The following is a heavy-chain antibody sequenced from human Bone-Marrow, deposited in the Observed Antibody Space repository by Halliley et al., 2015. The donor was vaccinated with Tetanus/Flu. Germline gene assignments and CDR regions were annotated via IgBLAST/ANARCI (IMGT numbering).Heavy chain of an antibody. D-gene: IGHD3-3*01. J-gene: IGHJ4*02. Sequence: TLSLTCTVSGGSISSSSYYWGLIRQPPGKGLEWIGSVYYSGSPYYNPSLKSRVTISVDTSKNQFSLKLRSVTAADTAVYYCARLSRGTRFLEWLPFDYWGQGTLVTVSS. V-gene: IGHV4-39*01. CDR1: GGSISSSSYY. CDR3: ARLSRGTRFLEWLPFDY. CDR2: VYYSGSP.